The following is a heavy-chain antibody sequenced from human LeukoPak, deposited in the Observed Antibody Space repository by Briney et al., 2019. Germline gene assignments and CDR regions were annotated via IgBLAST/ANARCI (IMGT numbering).Heavy chain of an antibody. V-gene: IGHV4-39*07. CDR2: IYYSGST. J-gene: IGHJ4*02. Sequence: MTSETLSLTCTVSGGSISSSSYYWGWIRQPPGKGLEWIGSIYYSGSTYYNPSLKSRVTISVDNSKNQLSLTLTSVTAADTAVYYCAREVGGDFDALDYWGQGTLVTVSS. D-gene: IGHD4-17*01. CDR3: AREVGGDFDALDY. CDR1: GGSISSSSYY.